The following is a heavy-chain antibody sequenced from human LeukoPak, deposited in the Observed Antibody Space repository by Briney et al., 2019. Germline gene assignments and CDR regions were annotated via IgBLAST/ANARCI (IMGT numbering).Heavy chain of an antibody. V-gene: IGHV5-51*01. J-gene: IGHJ4*02. Sequence: GESLKISRKGSGYSFTSYWIGWVRQMPGKGLEWMGIIYPGDSGTRYSPSFQGQVTISADKSISTAYLQWSSLKASDTAMYYCARHGTPQSAGFDYWGQGTLVTVSS. CDR2: IYPGDSGT. D-gene: IGHD6-13*01. CDR3: ARHGTPQSAGFDY. CDR1: GYSFTSYW.